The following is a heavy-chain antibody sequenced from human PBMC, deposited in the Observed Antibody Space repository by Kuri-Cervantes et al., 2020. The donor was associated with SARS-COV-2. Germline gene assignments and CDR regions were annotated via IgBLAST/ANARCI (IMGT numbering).Heavy chain of an antibody. CDR1: GYTFTSYG. J-gene: IGHJ3*02. V-gene: IGHV1-18*04. CDR3: ARGGIAVAGTETDAFDI. Sequence: ASVKVSCKASGYTFTSYGISWVRQAPGQGLEWMGWISAYSGNTNYAQKLQGRVTMTTDTSTSTAYMELRSLRSDDTAVYYCARGGIAVAGTETDAFDIWGQGTMVTVSS. D-gene: IGHD6-19*01. CDR2: ISAYSGNT.